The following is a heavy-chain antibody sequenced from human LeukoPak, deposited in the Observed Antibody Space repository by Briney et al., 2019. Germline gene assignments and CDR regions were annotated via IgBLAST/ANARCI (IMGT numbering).Heavy chain of an antibody. D-gene: IGHD3-22*01. J-gene: IGHJ4*02. CDR3: TRDQYYYDSGGYYVFDF. Sequence: PGGSLRLSCAASGFTFSSYSMNWVRQAPGKGLEWVSSISSSSSYIYYADSVKGRFTISRDNAKNSPYLQMNSLRAEDTAVYYCTRDQYYYDSGGYYVFDFWGQGTPVTVSS. CDR1: GFTFSSYS. V-gene: IGHV3-21*01. CDR2: ISSSSSYI.